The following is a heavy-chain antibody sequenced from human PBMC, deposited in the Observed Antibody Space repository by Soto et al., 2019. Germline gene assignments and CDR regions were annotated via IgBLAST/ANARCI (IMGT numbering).Heavy chain of an antibody. CDR1: GFTFSTYG. D-gene: IGHD3-10*01. J-gene: IGHJ4*02. Sequence: GGSLRLSCAASGFTFSTYGMHWVRQAPGKGLEWVAVIWYDGSKKYYADSVKGRFTISRDNSNNMLYLEMNSLRAEDTAMYYCARVRGGSGTFPTLYWGQGTLVTVSS. CDR3: ARVRGGSGTFPTLY. V-gene: IGHV3-33*01. CDR2: IWYDGSKK.